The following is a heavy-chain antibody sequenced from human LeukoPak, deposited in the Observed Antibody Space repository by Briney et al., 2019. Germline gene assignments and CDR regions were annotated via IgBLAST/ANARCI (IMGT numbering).Heavy chain of an antibody. CDR2: ISYDGSNK. J-gene: IGHJ4*02. V-gene: IGHV3-30*04. Sequence: SGGSLRLSCAASGFTFSDYYMTWVRQAPGKGLEWVAVISYDGSNKYYADSVKGRFTISRDNSKNTLYLQMNSLRAEDTAVYYCARAPALQFPLDYWGQGTLVTVSS. CDR3: ARAPALQFPLDY. CDR1: GFTFSDYY.